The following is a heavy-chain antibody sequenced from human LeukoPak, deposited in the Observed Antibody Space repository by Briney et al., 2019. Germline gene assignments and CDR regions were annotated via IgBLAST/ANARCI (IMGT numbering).Heavy chain of an antibody. CDR1: GFTFGDHA. V-gene: IGHV3-49*04. D-gene: IGHD5-18*01. CDR2: IRSKAYRGTT. Sequence: GGPLRHPCTGSGFTFGDHAMSWVRQAPGKGLEWVGFIRSKAYRGTTEYAASVKGRFTISRDDSASIAYLQMNSLRTEDTAVYYCARGPIQLWIHNAMDVWGQGTTVTVSS. CDR3: ARGPIQLWIHNAMDV. J-gene: IGHJ6*02.